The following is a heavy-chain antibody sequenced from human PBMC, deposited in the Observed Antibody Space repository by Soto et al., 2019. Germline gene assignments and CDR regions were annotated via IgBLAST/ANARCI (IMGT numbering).Heavy chain of an antibody. CDR3: ARVYYGEDY. CDR2: ISSSSSTI. CDR1: GFTFSSYS. D-gene: IGHD4-17*01. Sequence: RGSLRLSCAASGFTFSSYSMNWVRQAPGKGLEWVSYISSSSSTIYYADSVKGRFTISRDNAKNSLYLQMNSLRAEDTAVYYCARVYYGEDYWGQGTLVTVSS. J-gene: IGHJ4*02. V-gene: IGHV3-48*01.